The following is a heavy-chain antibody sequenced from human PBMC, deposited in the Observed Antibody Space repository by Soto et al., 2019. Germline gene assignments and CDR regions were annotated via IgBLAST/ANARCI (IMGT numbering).Heavy chain of an antibody. Sequence: QVQLVQSGAEVKKPGASVKVSCKASGYTFTSYGISWVRQAPGQGLEWMGWISAYNGNTNYAQKLQGRVTMTTDTSTSTAYMERRSLRSDDTAVYYCAREPMVRGVIVVTDPYYFDYWGQGTLVTVSS. J-gene: IGHJ4*02. CDR2: ISAYNGNT. D-gene: IGHD3-10*01. CDR1: GYTFTSYG. CDR3: AREPMVRGVIVVTDPYYFDY. V-gene: IGHV1-18*04.